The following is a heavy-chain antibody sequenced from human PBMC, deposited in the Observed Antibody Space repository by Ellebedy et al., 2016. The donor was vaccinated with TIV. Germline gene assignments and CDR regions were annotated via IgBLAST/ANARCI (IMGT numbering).Heavy chain of an antibody. CDR3: AGKWGTSTVAGPFDF. V-gene: IGHV3-7*03. Sequence: GESLKISCAVSGLFFRKYWMSWVRQAPGKGLEWVANINGDGSEKNFVDSVKGRFTISRDNAKNSLYLHLNSLRVEDTAIYYCAGKWGTSTVAGPFDFWGQGTLVAVSS. CDR1: GLFFRKYW. CDR2: INGDGSEK. D-gene: IGHD6-19*01. J-gene: IGHJ4*02.